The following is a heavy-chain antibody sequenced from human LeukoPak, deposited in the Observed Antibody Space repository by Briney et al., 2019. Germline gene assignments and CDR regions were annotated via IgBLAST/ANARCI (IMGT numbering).Heavy chain of an antibody. CDR3: TTYGSGRKFDY. CDR2: IRSKAYGGTT. Sequence: QPGRSLRLSCTASGFTFGDYAMSWVRQAPGKGLEWVGFIRSKAYGGTTEYAASVKGRFTSSRDDSKIFAYLQMNSLKTEDEYVYYCTTYGSGRKFDYWGQGILVTVSS. D-gene: IGHD3-10*01. J-gene: IGHJ4*02. V-gene: IGHV3-49*04. CDR1: GFTFGDYA.